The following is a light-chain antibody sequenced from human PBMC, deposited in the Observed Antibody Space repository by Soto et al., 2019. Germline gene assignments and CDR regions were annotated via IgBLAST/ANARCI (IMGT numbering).Light chain of an antibody. CDR3: AAWDDSLNGPV. J-gene: IGLJ2*01. V-gene: IGLV1-44*01. CDR1: SSNIGSNT. Sequence: QSVLTQPPSASGTPGQRVTISCSGGSSNIGSNTVNWYQHLPGTAPKLLIYDNNRRPSGVPDRFSGSKSGASASLSISGLQSEDEADFHCAAWDDSLNGPVFGGGTKVTVL. CDR2: DNN.